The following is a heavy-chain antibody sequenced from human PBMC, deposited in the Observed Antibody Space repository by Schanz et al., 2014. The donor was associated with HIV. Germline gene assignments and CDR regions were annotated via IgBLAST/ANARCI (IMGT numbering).Heavy chain of an antibody. CDR3: ARDSPVAAGTLDY. D-gene: IGHD6-13*01. J-gene: IGHJ4*02. CDR2: IIPLFGTS. CDR1: GGTFINYA. V-gene: IGHV1-69*01. Sequence: QVQLVQSGAEVKKPGSSVKVFCRASGGTFINYAFSWVRQAPGQGLEWMGGIIPLFGTSNYAQKFQGRATITADEPTSTAYMELSSLRSEDTAVYYCARDSPVAAGTLDYWGQGTLVTVSS.